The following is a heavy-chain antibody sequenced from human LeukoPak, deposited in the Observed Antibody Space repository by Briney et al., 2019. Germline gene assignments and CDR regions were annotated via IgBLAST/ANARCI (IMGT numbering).Heavy chain of an antibody. CDR1: GFTVDDYT. V-gene: IGHV3-43*01. D-gene: IGHD6-13*01. CDR2: ISWDGGST. J-gene: IGHJ4*02. Sequence: GGSLRLSCAASGFTVDDYTMHWVRQAPGQGLEWGSLISWDGGSTYYADSVKGRFTISRDNSKNSLYLQMNSLRTEDTALYYCAKGQEDGSSPPDYWGQGTLVTVSS. CDR3: AKGQEDGSSPPDY.